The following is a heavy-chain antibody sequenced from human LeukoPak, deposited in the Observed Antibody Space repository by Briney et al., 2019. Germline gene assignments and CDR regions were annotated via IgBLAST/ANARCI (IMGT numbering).Heavy chain of an antibody. V-gene: IGHV3-66*01. CDR2: IYSGGST. J-gene: IGHJ4*02. Sequence: GGSLRLSCAASGFTVSSNYMSWVRQAPGKGLEWVSVIYSGGSTYYADSVKGRFTISRDNSKNTLYLQMNSLRAEDTAVYYCAKRGITGTKEFDYWGQGTLVTVSS. CDR1: GFTVSSNY. D-gene: IGHD1-7*01. CDR3: AKRGITGTKEFDY.